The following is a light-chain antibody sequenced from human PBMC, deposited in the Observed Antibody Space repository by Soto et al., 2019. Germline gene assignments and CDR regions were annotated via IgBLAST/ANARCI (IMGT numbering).Light chain of an antibody. CDR3: QQTYSTPFT. Sequence: DIQMTQSPSSLSASVGARVTITCRSSQGISKYIHWYQQKPGKAPNLLINAASGLQSGVPSRFSGGGSGTDFTLTISNLQPEDFATYYCQQTYSTPFTFGPGTKVDIK. V-gene: IGKV1-39*01. CDR1: QGISKY. J-gene: IGKJ3*01. CDR2: AAS.